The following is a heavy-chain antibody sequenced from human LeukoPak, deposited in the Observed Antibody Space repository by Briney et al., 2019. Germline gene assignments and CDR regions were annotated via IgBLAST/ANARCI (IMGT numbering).Heavy chain of an antibody. D-gene: IGHD5-18*01. CDR2: ISGSGGIT. CDR3: AKYYSYYVDY. Sequence: GSLRLSCAASGFTFSSYAMSWVRQAPGKGLEWVSAISGSGGITYYADSVKGRFTISRDNSKNTVHLQMNSLRAEDTAVYYCAKYYSYYVDYWGQGTLVIVSS. V-gene: IGHV3-23*01. CDR1: GFTFSSYA. J-gene: IGHJ4*02.